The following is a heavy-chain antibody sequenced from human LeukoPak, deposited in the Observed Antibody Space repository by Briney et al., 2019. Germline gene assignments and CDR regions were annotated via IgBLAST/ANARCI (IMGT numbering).Heavy chain of an antibody. D-gene: IGHD6-6*01. Sequence: PGGSLRLSCAASGFTFSSYSMNWVRQAPGKGLEWVSSISSSGSTIYYADSVKGRFTISRDNAKNSLYLQMNSLRAEDTAVYYCARLAARPYYYYYYYMDVWGKGTTVTVSS. V-gene: IGHV3-48*04. J-gene: IGHJ6*03. CDR3: ARLAARPYYYYYYYMDV. CDR1: GFTFSSYS. CDR2: ISSSGSTI.